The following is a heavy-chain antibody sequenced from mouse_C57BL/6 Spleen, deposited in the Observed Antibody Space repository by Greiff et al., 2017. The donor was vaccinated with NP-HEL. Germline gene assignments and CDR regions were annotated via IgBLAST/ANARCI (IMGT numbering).Heavy chain of an antibody. J-gene: IGHJ4*01. V-gene: IGHV7-3*01. CDR2: LRNKANGYTT. CDR1: GFTFTDYY. D-gene: IGHD1-1*01. CDR3: ARSPYGSSFLYAMDY. Sequence: EVKLMESGGGLVQPGGSLSLSCAASGFTFTDYYMSWVRQPPGKALEWLGFLRNKANGYTTEYSASVKGRFTISRDNSQSILYLQMNALRAEDSATYYCARSPYGSSFLYAMDYWGQGTSVTVSS.